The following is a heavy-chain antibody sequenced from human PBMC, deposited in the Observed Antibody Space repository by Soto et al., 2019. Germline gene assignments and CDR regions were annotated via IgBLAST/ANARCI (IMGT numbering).Heavy chain of an antibody. J-gene: IGHJ4*02. CDR3: AKDRGSYSRPLQFDY. CDR1: GFTFSSYA. D-gene: IGHD1-26*01. CDR2: ISGSGGST. Sequence: EVQLLESGGGLVQPGGSLRLSCAASGFTFSSYAMSWVRQAPGKGLEWVSAISGSGGSTYYADSVKGRFTISRDNSKNTLYLHMNSLRAEDTAVYYWAKDRGSYSRPLQFDYWGQGTLVTVSS. V-gene: IGHV3-23*01.